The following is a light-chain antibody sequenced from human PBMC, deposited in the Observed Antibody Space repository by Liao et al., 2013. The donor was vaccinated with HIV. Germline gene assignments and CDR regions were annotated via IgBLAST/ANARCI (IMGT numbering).Light chain of an antibody. CDR3: QAWDSSTPLYV. CDR1: KLGDKY. CDR2: QDS. Sequence: SYELTQPPSVSVSPGQTATITCSGDKLGDKYACWYQQKPGQSPVLLIYQDSKRPSGIPERFSGSTSGNTVTLTISGTQAMDEADYYCQAWDSSTPLYVFGTGTKVTVL. V-gene: IGLV3-1*01. J-gene: IGLJ1*01.